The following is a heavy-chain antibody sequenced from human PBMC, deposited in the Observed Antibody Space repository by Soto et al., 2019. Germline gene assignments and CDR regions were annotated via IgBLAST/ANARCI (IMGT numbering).Heavy chain of an antibody. D-gene: IGHD2-15*01. V-gene: IGHV1-69*04. J-gene: IGHJ5*02. CDR2: IIPILGIA. CDR1: GGTFSSYT. CDR3: ARDIGVVVVAASHNWFDP. Sequence: SVKVSCKASGGTFSSYTISWVRQAPGQGLEWMGRIIPILGIANYAQKFQGRVTITADKSTSTAYMELSSLRSEDTAVYYCARDIGVVVVAASHNWFDPWGQGTLVTVSS.